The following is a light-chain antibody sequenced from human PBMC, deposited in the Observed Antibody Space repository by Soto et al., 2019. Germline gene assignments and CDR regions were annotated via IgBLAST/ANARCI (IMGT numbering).Light chain of an antibody. CDR1: QSLLHSNGYNY. CDR2: LGS. V-gene: IGKV2-28*01. Sequence: DIVMTQSPLSLPVTPGEPASISCRSSQSLLHSNGYNYLDWYLQKPGQSPQLLIYLGSNRASGVPDRFSGSGSGTDFTLPISTVEAGDVGVYYCMQALQAPITFGQGTRLEIK. J-gene: IGKJ5*01. CDR3: MQALQAPIT.